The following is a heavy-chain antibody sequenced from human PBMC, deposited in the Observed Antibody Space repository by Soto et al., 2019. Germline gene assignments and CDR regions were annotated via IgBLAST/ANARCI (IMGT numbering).Heavy chain of an antibody. CDR3: ARDQLEGNWFDP. CDR2: IYHSGST. Sequence: QLQLQESGSGLVRPSQTLSLTCAVSGGYISSGGYSWNWIRQQPGRGLEWIGYIYHSGSTLYNPSRKSRVTISVDKSKNQFSLKLSSVTAADTAVYYCARDQLEGNWFDPWGQGTLVTVSS. J-gene: IGHJ5*02. V-gene: IGHV4-30-2*01. D-gene: IGHD1-1*01. CDR1: GGYISSGGYS.